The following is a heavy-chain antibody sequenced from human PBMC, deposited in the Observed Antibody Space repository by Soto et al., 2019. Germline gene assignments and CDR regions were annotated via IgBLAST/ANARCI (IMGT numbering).Heavy chain of an antibody. D-gene: IGHD3-22*01. CDR3: TKDRAYEYFHY. V-gene: IGHV3-23*01. J-gene: IGHJ4*02. CDR1: GVSVSSCT. CDR2: INNNSGRK. Sequence: GGALRLCCAASGVSVSSCTMNWVRQALGKGLEWVSSINNNSGRKYYADSVKGRFTISRDNSKNTLFLQMNSLKAEDTAVYFCTKDRAYEYFHYRGQATQVTVSS.